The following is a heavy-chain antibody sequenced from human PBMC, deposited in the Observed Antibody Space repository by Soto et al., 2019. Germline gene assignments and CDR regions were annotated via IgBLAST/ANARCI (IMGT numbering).Heavy chain of an antibody. V-gene: IGHV4-61*03. Sequence: SETLSLTCTVSGVSVNSDYYYWSWIRQPPGKGLEWIGHIYNTGTTAYNPSLKSRVTISLDTSRNHFSLSLSSVTAADTAVFYCVREYSNSPEAFDFWGRGTLVTVSS. D-gene: IGHD6-6*01. CDR3: VREYSNSPEAFDF. CDR1: GVSVNSDYYY. CDR2: IYNTGTT. J-gene: IGHJ4*02.